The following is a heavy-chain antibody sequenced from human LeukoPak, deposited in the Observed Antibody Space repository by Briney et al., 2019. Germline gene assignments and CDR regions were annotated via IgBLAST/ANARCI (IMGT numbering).Heavy chain of an antibody. D-gene: IGHD1-26*01. J-gene: IGHJ4*02. CDR2: IKQDGSVK. V-gene: IGHV3-7*01. Sequence: GGSLRLSCAASGFTFNNYWMTWVRQAPGKGLEWVANIKQDGSVKYYVDSVKGRFTISRDNAKNSVYLQMNRLRGEDTAVYYCARVGSYWDLDYWGQGTLVTVSS. CDR1: GFTFNNYW. CDR3: ARVGSYWDLDY.